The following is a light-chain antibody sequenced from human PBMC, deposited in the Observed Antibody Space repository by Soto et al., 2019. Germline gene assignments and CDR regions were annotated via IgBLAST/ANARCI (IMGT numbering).Light chain of an antibody. J-gene: IGKJ1*01. V-gene: IGKV1-39*01. CDR2: AAS. CDR3: QHSYSTPT. CDR1: QSISSY. Sequence: DLQMTQSPSSLSASVGDRVTITCRASQSISSYLNWYQQKPGKAPKLLIYAASSLQSGVPSRFSGSGSGTDFTLTISSLQAEYFATYYCQHSYSTPTFGQGTKVDIK.